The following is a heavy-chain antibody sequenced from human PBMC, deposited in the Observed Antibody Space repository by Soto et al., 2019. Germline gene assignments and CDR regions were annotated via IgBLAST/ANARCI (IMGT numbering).Heavy chain of an antibody. Sequence: GGSLRLSCAASVFTFSSYAMSWVRQAPGKGLEWVSAISGSGGSTYYADSVKGRFTISRDNSKNTLYLQMNSLRAEDTAVYYCAKTGLDYYDSSGYYHFDYWGQGTLVTVSS. CDR3: AKTGLDYYDSSGYYHFDY. V-gene: IGHV3-23*01. D-gene: IGHD3-22*01. CDR1: VFTFSSYA. CDR2: ISGSGGST. J-gene: IGHJ4*02.